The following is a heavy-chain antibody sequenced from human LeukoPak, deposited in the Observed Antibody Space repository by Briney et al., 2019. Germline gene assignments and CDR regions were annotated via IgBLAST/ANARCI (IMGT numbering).Heavy chain of an antibody. CDR3: ARDLVGYCSSTSCQSYYYYYMDV. CDR1: GGSISSYY. D-gene: IGHD2-2*01. Sequence: PSETLSLTCTVSGGSISSYYWSWIRQPPGKGLEWIGDIYYSGSTNYNPSLKSRVTISVDTSKNQFSLKLSSVTAADTAVYYCARDLVGYCSSTSCQSYYYYYMDVWGKGTTVTVSS. J-gene: IGHJ6*03. V-gene: IGHV4-59*12. CDR2: IYYSGST.